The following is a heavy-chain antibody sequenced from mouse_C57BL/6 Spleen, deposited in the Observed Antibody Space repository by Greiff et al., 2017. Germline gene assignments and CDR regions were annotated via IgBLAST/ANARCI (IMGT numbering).Heavy chain of an antibody. CDR1: GYTFTSYW. V-gene: IGHV1-55*01. D-gene: IGHD1-1*01. CDR3: ARKGKGGSSWGYAMDY. J-gene: IGHJ4*01. Sequence: QVQLQQPGAELVQPGASVKMSCKASGYTFTSYWITWVQQTPGHGLEWIGDIYPGSGSTNYNEKFKGKATLTVDTSSSTAYMQLSSLTSEDSAVYYCARKGKGGSSWGYAMDYWGQGTSVTVSS. CDR2: IYPGSGST.